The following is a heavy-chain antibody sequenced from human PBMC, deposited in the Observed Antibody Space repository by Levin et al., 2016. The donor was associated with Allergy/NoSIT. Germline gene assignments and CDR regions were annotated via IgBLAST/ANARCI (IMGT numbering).Heavy chain of an antibody. CDR3: LNGGMGLTAHDTLDM. Sequence: WIRQPPGKGLEWVASISSSSSPIFYADSVKARFTISRDNAKNLLYLQMNSLRAGDTAVYYCLNGGMGLTAHDTLDMWGQGTMVTVSS. D-gene: IGHD1-1*01. CDR2: ISSSSSPI. J-gene: IGHJ3*02. V-gene: IGHV3-21*01.